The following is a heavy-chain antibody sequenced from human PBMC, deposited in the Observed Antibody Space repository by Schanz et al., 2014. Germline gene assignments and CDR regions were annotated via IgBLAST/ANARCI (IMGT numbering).Heavy chain of an antibody. CDR1: GFTFSTYC. V-gene: IGHV3-7*03. J-gene: IGHJ6*02. D-gene: IGHD3-22*01. CDR3: AKIRYDSSGYYLPYYGMDV. CDR2: IKQDGSEK. Sequence: EVQLVESGGGLVQPGGSLRLSCAASGFTFSTYCMSWVRQAPGKGREWVANIKQDGSEKYYVDSVQGRFTISRDNAKNSLYLQMNSLRAEDTAVYYCAKIRYDSSGYYLPYYGMDVWGQGTTVIVSS.